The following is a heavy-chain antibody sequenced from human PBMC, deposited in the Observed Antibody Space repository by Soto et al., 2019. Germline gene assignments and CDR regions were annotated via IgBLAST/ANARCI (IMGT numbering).Heavy chain of an antibody. J-gene: IGHJ4*02. CDR3: ARGSAGDYADY. CDR2: LYNSGST. V-gene: IGHV4-59*01. D-gene: IGHD4-17*01. Sequence: SETLSLTCTVSGGSIGNYYWNWIRQSPGKGLEWIGYLYNSGSTNYNPSLKSRVSISEDTSKNQFSLRLTSVTAADTAVYYCARGSAGDYADYWGQGTLVTVSS. CDR1: GGSIGNYY.